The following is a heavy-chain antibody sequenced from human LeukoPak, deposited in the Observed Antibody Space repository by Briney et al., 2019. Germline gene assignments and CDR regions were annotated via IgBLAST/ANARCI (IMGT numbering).Heavy chain of an antibody. CDR3: AKSRVSSWGAIDY. D-gene: IGHD6-13*01. CDR1: GFIFSSHA. Sequence: GGSLRLSCAASGFIFSSHAMNWVRQAPGKGREWVSGVSGVGSSTFYADSVKGRFTISRDNSKNILYLQMNSLRVEDTAVYYCAKSRVSSWGAIDYWGQGTLFTVSS. V-gene: IGHV3-23*01. J-gene: IGHJ4*02. CDR2: VSGVGSST.